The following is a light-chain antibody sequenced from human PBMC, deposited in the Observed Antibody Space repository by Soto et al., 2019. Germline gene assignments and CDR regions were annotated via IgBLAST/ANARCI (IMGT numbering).Light chain of an antibody. CDR1: QDISNY. CDR2: DAS. Sequence: DIPMTQSPSSLSASVGDRVTITCQASQDISNYLNWYQQKPGKAPKLLIYDASNLETGVPSRFSGSGSGTDFTFTISSLQTEDIATYYCQHYDNRPRVTFGQGTRLESK. J-gene: IGKJ5*01. V-gene: IGKV1-33*01. CDR3: QHYDNRPRVT.